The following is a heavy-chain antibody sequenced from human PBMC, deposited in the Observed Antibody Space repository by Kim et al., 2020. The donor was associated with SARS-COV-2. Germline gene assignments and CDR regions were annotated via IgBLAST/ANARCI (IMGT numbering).Heavy chain of an antibody. D-gene: IGHD3-10*01. CDR3: AKDATRHYTSGSYFEY. CDR1: GFTFDDYT. V-gene: IGHV3-43*01. Sequence: GGSLRLSCAVSGFTFDDYTMHWVRQTPGKGREWNSLISWEGDRTDYADSVKGRFTISRDKSKNILYLQMNSLGTEDTALYCCAKDATRHYTSGSYFEYWG. CDR2: ISWEGDRT. J-gene: IGHJ4*01.